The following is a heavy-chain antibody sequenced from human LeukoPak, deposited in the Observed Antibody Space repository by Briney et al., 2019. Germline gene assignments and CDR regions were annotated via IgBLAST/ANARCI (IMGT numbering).Heavy chain of an antibody. V-gene: IGHV3-30*02. CDR3: AKNYYMDV. CDR2: IRYDGSDK. J-gene: IGHJ6*03. CDR1: GFTFSRHG. Sequence: GGSLRLSCAASGFTFSRHGMHWVRQAPGKGLEWVAFIRYDGSDKYYADSVKGRFTISRDNSKNTLYLQMNSLRAEGTAVYYCAKNYYMDVWGKGTTVTVSS.